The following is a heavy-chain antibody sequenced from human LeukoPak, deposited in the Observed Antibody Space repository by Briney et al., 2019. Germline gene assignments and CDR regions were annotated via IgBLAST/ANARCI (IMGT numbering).Heavy chain of an antibody. J-gene: IGHJ3*01. CDR3: VRERAPFDAFDF. CDR1: GFAFSSYA. Sequence: GGSLRLSCAASGFAFSSYAMSWVRQAPGKGLEWVAVIWREGNNQFYADSVRGRFTISRDNSKNMVYVQMSSLRAEDTAVYYCVRERAPFDAFDFWGQGTMVTVS. V-gene: IGHV3-33*08. CDR2: IWREGNNQ.